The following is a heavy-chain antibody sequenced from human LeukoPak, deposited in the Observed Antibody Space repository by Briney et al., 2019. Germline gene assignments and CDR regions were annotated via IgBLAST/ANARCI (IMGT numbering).Heavy chain of an antibody. V-gene: IGHV4-59*01. J-gene: IGHJ6*03. D-gene: IGHD4-11*01. CDR2: IYYSEST. CDR3: ARATHYSNYRHHYYYMDV. CDR1: GGSFSGYY. Sequence: SETQSLTCAVYGGSFSGYYWSWIRQPPGKGLEWIGYIYYSESTNYNPSLKSRVTISVDTSKNQFSLKLNSVTAADTAVYYCARATHYSNYRHHYYYMDVWGKGTTVTVSS.